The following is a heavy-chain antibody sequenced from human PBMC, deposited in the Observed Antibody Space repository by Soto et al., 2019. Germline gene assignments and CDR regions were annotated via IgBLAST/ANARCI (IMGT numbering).Heavy chain of an antibody. Sequence: QVQLVQSGAEVKKPGSSVKVSCKASGGTFSSYAISWVRQAPGQGLEWMGGIIPIFGTANYAQKFQGRGTITADESTSTAYMELSRLRSEDTAVYYCAREKNNWSDSPGWFDPWGQGTLVTVSS. CDR2: IIPIFGTA. D-gene: IGHD1-20*01. CDR3: AREKNNWSDSPGWFDP. J-gene: IGHJ5*02. V-gene: IGHV1-69*12. CDR1: GGTFSSYA.